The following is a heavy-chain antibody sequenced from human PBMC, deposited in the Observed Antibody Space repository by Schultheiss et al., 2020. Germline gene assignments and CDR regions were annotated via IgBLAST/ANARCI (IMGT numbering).Heavy chain of an antibody. Sequence: SETLSLTCTVSGGSISSYYWSWIRQPPGKGLEWIGYIYYSGSTNYNPSLKSRVTISVDTSKNQFSLKLSSVTAADTAVYYCARKVQSAYYFEYWGQGTLVNVSS. CDR1: GGSISSYY. V-gene: IGHV4-59*12. J-gene: IGHJ4*02. CDR3: ARKVQSAYYFEY. D-gene: IGHD1-1*01. CDR2: IYYSGST.